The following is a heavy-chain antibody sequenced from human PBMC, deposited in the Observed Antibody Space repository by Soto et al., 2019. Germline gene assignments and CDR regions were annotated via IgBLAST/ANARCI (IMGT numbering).Heavy chain of an antibody. CDR1: GYTFSNYA. Sequence: GASVKVSCKASGYTFSNYAISWVRQAPGQGLEWMGWISVYNGNTKSAEKFQGRVTMTTDTSTSTAYMELRSLSSDDTALYYCARDGRITVGRGPLPFDSWG. J-gene: IGHJ5*01. CDR3: ARDGRITVGRGPLPFDS. D-gene: IGHD3-10*01. V-gene: IGHV1-18*01. CDR2: ISVYNGNT.